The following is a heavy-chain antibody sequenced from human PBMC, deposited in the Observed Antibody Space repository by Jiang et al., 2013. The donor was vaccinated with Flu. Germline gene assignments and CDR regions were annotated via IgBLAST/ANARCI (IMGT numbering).Heavy chain of an antibody. CDR3: ATDLGCGSSTSCPIDY. Sequence: EVKKPGATVKISCKVSGYTFTDYYMHWVQQAPGKGLEWMGLVDPEDGETIYAEKFQGRVTITADTSTDTACMELSSLRSEDTAVYYCATDLGCGSSTSCPIDYWGQGTLVTVSS. V-gene: IGHV1-69-2*01. CDR2: VDPEDGET. D-gene: IGHD2-2*01. CDR1: GYTFTDYY. J-gene: IGHJ4*02.